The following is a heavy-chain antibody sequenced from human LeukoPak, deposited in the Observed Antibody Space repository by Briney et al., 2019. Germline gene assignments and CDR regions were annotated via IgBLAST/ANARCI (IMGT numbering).Heavy chain of an antibody. CDR1: GYTFTGYY. CDR3: ARVDSSTWDSFDY. V-gene: IGHV1-2*02. J-gene: IGHJ4*02. CDR2: INPNSGGT. Sequence: ASVKVSCKASGYTFTGYYMHWVRQAPGQGLEWMGWINPNSGGTNYAQKFRGRVTMTRDTSISTAYMELSSLRSDDTAVYYCARVDSSTWDSFDYWGQGTLVTVSS. D-gene: IGHD6-13*01.